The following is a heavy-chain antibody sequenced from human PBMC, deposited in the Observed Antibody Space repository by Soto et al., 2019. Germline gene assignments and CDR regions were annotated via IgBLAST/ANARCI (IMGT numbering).Heavy chain of an antibody. CDR3: ARLGHDYSNSGMDV. CDR1: GYNFTPYW. CDR2: ISDSDT. V-gene: IGHV5-10-1*04. Sequence: RGESLKISCKASGYNFTPYWINWVRQMPGKGLEWMGKISDSDTTYSPSFEGQVTISADRSINTAYLQWSSLKASDTAVYYCARLGHDYSNSGMDVWGQGTTVTVSS. J-gene: IGHJ6*02. D-gene: IGHD4-4*01.